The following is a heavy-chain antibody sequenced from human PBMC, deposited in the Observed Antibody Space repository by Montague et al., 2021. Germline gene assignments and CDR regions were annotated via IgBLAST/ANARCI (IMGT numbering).Heavy chain of an antibody. V-gene: IGHV3-23*01. CDR1: GFTFGTYA. CDR2: ISGGGGSI. J-gene: IGHJ5*02. D-gene: IGHD4-17*01. CDR3: TKDQDDYGDYVDWVDT. Sequence: SLRLSCAASGFTFGTYAMSWVRQAPGKGLEWVSGISGGGGSIYYADSVKGRFTISGDNSKNTLYLQMNSLRAEDTAVYYCTKDQDDYGDYVDWVDTWGQGTLVTVSS.